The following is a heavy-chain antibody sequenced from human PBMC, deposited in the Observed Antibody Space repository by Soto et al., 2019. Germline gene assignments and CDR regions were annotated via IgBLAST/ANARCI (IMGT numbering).Heavy chain of an antibody. CDR2: IDPSDSDT. Sequence: PGESLKISCKGSGYSFTSYWIGWVRQMPGKGLEWMGMIDPSDSDTSYSPSFQGHVTISADKSISTAYLQWSSLKASDTAMYYCARHSDYVDASIWGQGTMVTVSS. CDR3: ARHSDYVDASI. D-gene: IGHD4-17*01. CDR1: GYSFTSYW. V-gene: IGHV5-10-1*01. J-gene: IGHJ3*02.